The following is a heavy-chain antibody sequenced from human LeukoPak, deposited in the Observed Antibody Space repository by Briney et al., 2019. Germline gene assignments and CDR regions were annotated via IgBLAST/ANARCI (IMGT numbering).Heavy chain of an antibody. J-gene: IGHJ6*03. D-gene: IGHD1-1*01. CDR2: IIPIFGTA. CDR3: ARATGTVDTEYYYYYMDV. V-gene: IGHV1-69*13. CDR1: GGTFSSYA. Sequence: ASVKVSCKASGGTFSSYAISWVRQAPGQGLEWMGGIIPIFGTANYAQKFQGRVTITADESTSTAYMELSSLRSEDTAVYYCARATGTVDTEYYYYYMDVWGKGTTVTVSS.